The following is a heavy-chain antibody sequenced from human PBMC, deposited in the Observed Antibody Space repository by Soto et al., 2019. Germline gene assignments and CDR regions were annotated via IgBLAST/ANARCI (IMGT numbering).Heavy chain of an antibody. D-gene: IGHD6-13*01. CDR1: GFTYGSYS. V-gene: IGHV3-23*01. Sequence: GGSLRLSCAASGFTYGSYSMIWVRQAPGKGLEWVSGIQPSGGNTFYADSVKGRFTISRDNSKNTLYLQMNSLRAEDTAVYYCAKDLYYGYSIAAAGTATFDIWGQGTMVTVSS. J-gene: IGHJ3*02. CDR3: AKDLYYGYSIAAAGTATFDI. CDR2: IQPSGGNT.